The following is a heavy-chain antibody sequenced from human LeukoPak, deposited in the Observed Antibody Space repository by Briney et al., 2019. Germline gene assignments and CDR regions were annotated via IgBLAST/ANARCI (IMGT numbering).Heavy chain of an antibody. CDR2: ISAYNGNT. V-gene: IGHV1-18*01. J-gene: IGHJ4*02. D-gene: IGHD5-18*01. CDR1: GYTFTSYG. Sequence: ASVKVSCNASGYTFTSYGISWVRQAPGQGLEWMGWISAYNGNTNYAQKLQGRVTMTTDTSTSTAYMELRSLRSDDTAVYYCARDRDTAMITPSGYWGQGTLVTVSS. CDR3: ARDRDTAMITPSGY.